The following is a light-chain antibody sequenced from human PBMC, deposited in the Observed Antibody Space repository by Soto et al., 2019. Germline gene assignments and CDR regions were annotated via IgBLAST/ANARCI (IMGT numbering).Light chain of an antibody. Sequence: EIVLTQSPGTLSLSPGERATLSCRASQSVSSSYLAWYQQKPGQAPRLLSYGASSRATGIPDRFSGSGSGTDFTLTSSRLEPEDFAVYYCQQYGSSLALTLGGGTKVEIK. V-gene: IGKV3-20*01. CDR3: QQYGSSLALT. CDR2: GAS. J-gene: IGKJ4*01. CDR1: QSVSSSY.